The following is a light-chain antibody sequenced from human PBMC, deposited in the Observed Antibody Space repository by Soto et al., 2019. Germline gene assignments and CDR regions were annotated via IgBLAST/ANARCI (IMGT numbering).Light chain of an antibody. CDR3: QQYNDWPPLT. CDR1: QSVSSN. V-gene: IGKV3-15*01. CDR2: AAS. J-gene: IGKJ4*01. Sequence: ETVMTQSPGTLSVSPGESATLSCRASQSVSSNLAWYQQKPGQGPRLLIYAASTRATGIPARFSGSGSGTEFTLTISSLQSEDFAVYFCQQYNDWPPLTFGGGTKVEIK.